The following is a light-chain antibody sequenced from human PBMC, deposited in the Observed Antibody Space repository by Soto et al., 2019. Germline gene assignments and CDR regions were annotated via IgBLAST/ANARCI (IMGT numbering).Light chain of an antibody. CDR3: QQYAGSPLA. CDR1: QSVSSTY. Sequence: EIVLAQSPGTLSLSPGERATLSCRASQSVSSTYLAWYQQRPGQAPRLLIYGASSRATGIPDRFSGSGSGTDVTLTISRLEPEDFAVYYCQQYAGSPLAFGGGTKMEIK. V-gene: IGKV3-20*01. J-gene: IGKJ4*01. CDR2: GAS.